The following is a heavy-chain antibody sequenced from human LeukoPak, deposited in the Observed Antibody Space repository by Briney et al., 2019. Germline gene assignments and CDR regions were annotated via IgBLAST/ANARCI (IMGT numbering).Heavy chain of an antibody. D-gene: IGHD2-8*02. V-gene: IGHV3-48*01. CDR3: AKTVYWGNFDY. CDR2: ISSSSSTI. CDR1: GFTFSSYS. J-gene: IGHJ4*02. Sequence: PGGSLRLSCAASGFTFSSYSMNWVRQAPGKGLEWVSYISSSSSTIYYADSVKGRFTISRDNAKNSLYLQMNSLRAEDTAVYYCAKTVYWGNFDYWGQGTLVTVSS.